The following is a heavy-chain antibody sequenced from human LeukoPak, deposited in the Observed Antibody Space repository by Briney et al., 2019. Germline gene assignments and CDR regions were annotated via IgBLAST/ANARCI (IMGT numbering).Heavy chain of an antibody. D-gene: IGHD4-11*01. Sequence: SETLSLTCTVSGGSISSGGYYWSWIRQPPGKGLEWIGYIYHSGSTYYNPSLKSRVTISVDRSKNQFSLKLSSVTAADTAVYYCARGVTTLTGWFDPWGQGTLVTVSS. CDR3: ARGVTTLTGWFDP. J-gene: IGHJ5*02. CDR2: IYHSGST. CDR1: GGSISSGGYY. V-gene: IGHV4-30-2*01.